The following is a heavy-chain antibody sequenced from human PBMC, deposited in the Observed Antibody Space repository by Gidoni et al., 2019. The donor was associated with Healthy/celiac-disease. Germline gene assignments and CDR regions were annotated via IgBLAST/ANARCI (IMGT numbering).Heavy chain of an antibody. D-gene: IGHD3-3*01. CDR3: ARADVSRFSFDP. Sequence: QVQLVEAGGGVVQPGRSLRLSCAASGFTFSSYALHWVRQAPGKGLEWVAVIWYDGINKYYGDSVKGRFTISRDNSKNTLYLQMNSLRVEDTAVYYCARADVSRFSFDPWGQGTLVTVSS. CDR1: GFTFSSYA. V-gene: IGHV3-33*01. CDR2: IWYDGINK. J-gene: IGHJ5*02.